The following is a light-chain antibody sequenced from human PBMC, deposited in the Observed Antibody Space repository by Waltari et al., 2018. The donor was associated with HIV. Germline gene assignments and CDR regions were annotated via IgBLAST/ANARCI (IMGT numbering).Light chain of an antibody. CDR3: HQYGGSPRT. CDR2: GAS. V-gene: IGKV3-20*01. CDR1: QSLSSSY. J-gene: IGKJ2*01. Sequence: EIVLMQSPGTLSLFPGERATLSCRASQSLSSSYLAWYQQKPGQAPRLLIYGASRRATGIPDRFSGSGSGTDFTLTISRLEPEDSAVYFCHQYGGSPRTFGQGTKLEI.